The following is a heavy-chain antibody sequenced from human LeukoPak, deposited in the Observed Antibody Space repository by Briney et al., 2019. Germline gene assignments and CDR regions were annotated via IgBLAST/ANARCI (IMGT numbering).Heavy chain of an antibody. V-gene: IGHV3-30*03. CDR2: ISSDGSNK. D-gene: IGHD3-10*01. CDR3: GRGSVGFGELNY. Sequence: GGSLRLSCAASGFTFSSYGMHWVRQDPGKGLEWVAVISSDGSNKYYADSVKGRFTLSRDNSKNTLYLQMNSLRIEDTAVYYCGRGSVGFGELNYWGQGTLVTVSS. J-gene: IGHJ4*02. CDR1: GFTFSSYG.